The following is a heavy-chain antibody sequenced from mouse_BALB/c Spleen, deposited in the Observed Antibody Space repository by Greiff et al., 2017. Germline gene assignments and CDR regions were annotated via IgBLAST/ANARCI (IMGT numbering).Heavy chain of an antibody. J-gene: IGHJ3*01. CDR1: GYSFTGYN. CDR2: IDPYNGGT. Sequence: EVQLQQSGPELGKPGASVKISCKASGYSFTGYNMYWVKQSHRKSLEWIGYIDPYNGGTSYNQKSKGKATLTVDKSSSTAYMHLNSLTSEDSAIYYCARGGYYGSSYWFAYWGQGTLVTVSA. V-gene: IGHV1S135*01. D-gene: IGHD1-1*01. CDR3: ARGGYYGSSYWFAY.